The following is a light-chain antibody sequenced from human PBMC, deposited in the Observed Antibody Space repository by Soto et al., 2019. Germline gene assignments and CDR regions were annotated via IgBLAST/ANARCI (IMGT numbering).Light chain of an antibody. CDR1: QGISSW. J-gene: IGKJ1*01. Sequence: DIQMTQSPSSVSASIGDRVTITCRASQGISSWLAWYQQQPGKAPKLLIYLASHLQNGVPSRFSGSGSGTDFTLTISSLQPEDFATYYCQQANNYPWTFGQGTKVEIK. CDR3: QQANNYPWT. CDR2: LAS. V-gene: IGKV1-12*01.